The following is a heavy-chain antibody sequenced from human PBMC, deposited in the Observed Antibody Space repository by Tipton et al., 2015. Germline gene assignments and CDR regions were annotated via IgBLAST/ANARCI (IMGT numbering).Heavy chain of an antibody. CDR3: ARVPFDYFDH. V-gene: IGHV4-31*03. CDR1: GGSISSGKYY. Sequence: TLSLTCTVSGGSISSGKYYWSWIRQHPGKGLEWLGYSYYSGSTYYNPSLKSRLTISVDMSKNQFSLKLSSVTAADTAVYYCARVPFDYFDHWGQGILVTVSS. CDR2: SYYSGST. J-gene: IGHJ4*02.